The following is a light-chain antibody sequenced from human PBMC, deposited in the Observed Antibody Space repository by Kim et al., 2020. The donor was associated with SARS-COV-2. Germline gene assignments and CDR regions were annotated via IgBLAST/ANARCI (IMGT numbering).Light chain of an antibody. V-gene: IGKV3-15*01. CDR2: GAF. Sequence: SLFPGETATLSCRAGQSVATNLAWDQQKPGQAPRLLIYGAFIRATGIPARFSGSGSGTEFTLTISSLQSEDSGIYYCQQYHNWPAFGGGTKVDIK. CDR3: QQYHNWPA. CDR1: QSVATN. J-gene: IGKJ4*01.